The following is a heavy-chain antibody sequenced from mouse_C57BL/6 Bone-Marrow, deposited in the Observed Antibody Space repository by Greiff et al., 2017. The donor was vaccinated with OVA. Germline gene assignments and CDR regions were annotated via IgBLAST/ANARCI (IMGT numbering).Heavy chain of an antibody. J-gene: IGHJ2*01. V-gene: IGHV5-12*01. CDR2: ISNGGGST. CDR3: ERKDY. CDR1: GFTFSDYY. Sequence: EVQRVESGGGLVQPGGSLKLSCAASGFTFSDYYMYWVRQTPEKRLEWVAYISNGGGSTYYPDTVKGRFTISRDNAKNTLYLQMSRMKSEDTAMYYCERKDYWGQGTTLTVSS.